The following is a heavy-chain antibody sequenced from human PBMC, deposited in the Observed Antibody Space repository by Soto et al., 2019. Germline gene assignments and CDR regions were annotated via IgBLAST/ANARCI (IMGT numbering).Heavy chain of an antibody. Sequence: QVQLVQSGAEVKKPGSSVKVSCKASGGTFNSYTISCVRQAPGQGLEWMGRIIPILDIANYAQKFQGRVTXXAXKXXSTAYMDLSSLRSEDTAVYYCARASSVAAADTVDYWGQGTLVTVSS. J-gene: IGHJ4*02. CDR2: IIPILDIA. CDR1: GGTFNSYT. V-gene: IGHV1-69*02. CDR3: ARASSVAAADTVDY. D-gene: IGHD6-13*01.